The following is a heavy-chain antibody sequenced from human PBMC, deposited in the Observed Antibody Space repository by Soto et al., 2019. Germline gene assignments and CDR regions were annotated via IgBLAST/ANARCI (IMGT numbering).Heavy chain of an antibody. V-gene: IGHV1-8*01. CDR1: GYTFGNND. J-gene: IGHJ5*02. CDR2: MNTNSGNT. Sequence: ASVKVSCKASGYTFGNNDISWVRQATGQGLEWMGWMNTNSGNTGYAQKFQGRVPMTRNTSRTTAYLELSSLRSDDTAIYYCARMATSGTLNWFDPWGQGTLVTVSS. CDR3: ARMATSGTLNWFDP.